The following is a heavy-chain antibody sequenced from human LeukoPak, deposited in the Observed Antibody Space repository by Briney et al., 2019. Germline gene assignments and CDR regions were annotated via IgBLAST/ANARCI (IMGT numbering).Heavy chain of an antibody. CDR3: ARQLGYCSSTSCYADKVDY. J-gene: IGHJ4*02. CDR2: LYYSGST. CDR1: GGSISSSSYY. V-gene: IGHV4-39*01. D-gene: IGHD2-2*01. Sequence: PSETLSLTCTVSGGSISSSSYYWGWIRQPPGKGLEWIGSLYYSGSTYYNPSLKSRVTISVDTSKNQFSLKLSSVTAADTAVYYCARQLGYCSSTSCYADKVDYWGQGTLVTVFS.